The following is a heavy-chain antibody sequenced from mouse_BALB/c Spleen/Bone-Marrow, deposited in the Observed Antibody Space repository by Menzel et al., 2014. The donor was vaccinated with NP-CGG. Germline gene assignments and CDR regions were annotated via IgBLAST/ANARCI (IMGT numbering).Heavy chain of an antibody. Sequence: VKLKHSGAELVRPGASVKVSCKASGYTFTSYWINWVKQRPGQGLEWIGNIYPSDSYTNYNQNFKDKATLTVDKSSSTAYMQLSSPTSEDSAVYYCTRQYGNYYAMDYWGQGTSVTVSS. CDR3: TRQYGNYYAMDY. J-gene: IGHJ4*01. CDR1: GYTFTSYW. CDR2: IYPSDSYT. D-gene: IGHD2-10*02. V-gene: IGHV1-69*02.